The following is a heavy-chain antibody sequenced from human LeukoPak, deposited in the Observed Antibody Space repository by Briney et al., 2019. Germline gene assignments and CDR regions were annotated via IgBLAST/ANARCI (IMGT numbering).Heavy chain of an antibody. CDR3: ARGLRNYYDSSDLLDY. CDR1: GFTFSSYA. J-gene: IGHJ4*02. CDR2: ISYDGSNK. Sequence: GRSLRLSCAASGFTFSSYAMHWVRQAPGKGLEWVAVISYDGSNKYYADSVKGRFTISRDNSKNTLYLQMNSLRAEDTAVYYCARGLRNYYDSSDLLDYWGQGTLVTVSS. V-gene: IGHV3-30-3*01. D-gene: IGHD3-22*01.